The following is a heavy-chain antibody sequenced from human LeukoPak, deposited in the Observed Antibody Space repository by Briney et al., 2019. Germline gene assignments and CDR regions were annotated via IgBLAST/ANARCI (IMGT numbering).Heavy chain of an antibody. CDR3: AKDKGGSYYYYYYYMDV. CDR2: IIPIFGTA. CDR1: GYTFTGYY. D-gene: IGHD1-26*01. Sequence: ASVKVSCKASGYTFTGYYMHWVRQAPGQGLEWMGGIIPIFGTANYAQKFQGRVTITADESTSTAYMELSSLRSEDTAVYYCAKDKGGSYYYYYYYMDVWGKGTTVTVSS. V-gene: IGHV1-69*13. J-gene: IGHJ6*03.